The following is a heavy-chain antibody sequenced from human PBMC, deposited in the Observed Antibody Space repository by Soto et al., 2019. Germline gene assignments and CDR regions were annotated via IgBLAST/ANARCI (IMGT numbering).Heavy chain of an antibody. J-gene: IGHJ6*02. D-gene: IGHD2-21*02. CDR1: GGSISSGDYY. Sequence: VSLTCTFSGGSISSGDYYWSWIRQPPGKGLEWIGYIYYSGSTYYNPSLKSRVTISVDTSKNQFSLKLSSVTAADTAVYYCARAVCGGDCYHYYYYGMDVWGQGTTDTVSS. CDR3: ARAVCGGDCYHYYYYGMDV. V-gene: IGHV4-30-4*01. CDR2: IYYSGST.